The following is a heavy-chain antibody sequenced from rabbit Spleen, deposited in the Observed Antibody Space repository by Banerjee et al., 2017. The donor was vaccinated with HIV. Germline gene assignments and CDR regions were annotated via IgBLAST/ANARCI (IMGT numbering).Heavy chain of an antibody. Sequence: QSLEESGGDLVKPGASLTLTCTASGFSFSSSYWICWVRQAPGKGLEWIACIDTGSSGFTYFASWAKGRLTISKTSSTTVTLQVTSLTAADTATYFCARDTGSSFSSYGMDLWGPGTLVTVS. D-gene: IGHD8-1*01. J-gene: IGHJ6*01. CDR3: ARDTGSSFSSYGMDL. V-gene: IGHV1S40*01. CDR2: IDTGSSGFT. CDR1: GFSFSSSYW.